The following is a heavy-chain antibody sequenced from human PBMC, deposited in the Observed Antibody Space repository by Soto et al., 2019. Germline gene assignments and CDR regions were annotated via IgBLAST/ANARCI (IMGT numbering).Heavy chain of an antibody. V-gene: IGHV4-4*07. CDR2: VYSTGGG. J-gene: IGHJ6*01. CDR3: VRDFSGTGLDV. D-gene: IGHD1-26*01. Sequence: QVQLHESGPGLVKPSETLSLTCNVSGASVGSFYWSWIRQSAGKGLEWIGRVYSTGGGAYNPALEGRVTISLDRSNNRFFLEMSSVTAADTAVYFCVRDFSGTGLDVWGRGTTVSVSS. CDR1: GASVGSFY.